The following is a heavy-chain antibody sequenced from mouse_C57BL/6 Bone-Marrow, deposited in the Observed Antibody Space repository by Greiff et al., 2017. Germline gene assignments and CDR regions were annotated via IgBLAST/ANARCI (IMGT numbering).Heavy chain of an antibody. CDR3: ANLWLRRQRFAY. D-gene: IGHD2-2*01. Sequence: VQLVESGAELARPGASVKLSCKASGYTFTSYGISWVKQRTGPGLEWIGEIYPRSGNTYYNEKFKGKTTLTADKSSSTAYMELRSLTSEDSAVYFCANLWLRRQRFAYWGQGTLVTVSA. CDR2: IYPRSGNT. J-gene: IGHJ3*01. V-gene: IGHV1-81*01. CDR1: GYTFTSYG.